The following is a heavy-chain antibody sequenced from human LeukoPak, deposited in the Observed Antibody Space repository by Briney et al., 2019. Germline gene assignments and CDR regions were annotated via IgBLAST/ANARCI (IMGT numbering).Heavy chain of an antibody. D-gene: IGHD1-1*01. CDR3: ARVNQATGRYYYYYGMDV. V-gene: IGHV1-2*02. CDR1: GYTFTGYY. Sequence: ASVKVSCKASGYTFTGYYMHWVRQAPGQGLEWMGWINPNSGGTNYAQKFQGRVTMTRDTSISTAYMELSRLRSDDTAVYYCARVNQATGRYYYYYGMDVWGQGTTVTVSS. J-gene: IGHJ6*02. CDR2: INPNSGGT.